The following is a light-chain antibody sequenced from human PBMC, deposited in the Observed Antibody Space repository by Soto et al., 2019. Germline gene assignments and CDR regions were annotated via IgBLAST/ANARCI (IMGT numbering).Light chain of an antibody. V-gene: IGKV4-1*01. J-gene: IGKJ2*01. CDR1: QRIFSSTNHKDY. CDR3: QQYFRPPYT. CDR2: WAS. Sequence: DIVMTQSPDALAVSLGERATINCKSSQRIFSSTNHKDYLAWYQQKPGQPPKVLIYWASTRESGVPDRFSGSGSGTDFTLAISSLQAEDVAVYYCQQYFRPPYTVGQGTKLEIK.